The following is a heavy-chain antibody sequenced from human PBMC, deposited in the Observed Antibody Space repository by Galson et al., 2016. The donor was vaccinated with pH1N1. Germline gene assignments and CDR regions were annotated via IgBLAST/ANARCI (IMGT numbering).Heavy chain of an antibody. V-gene: IGHV3-30*12. D-gene: IGHD4-17*01. J-gene: IGHJ3*02. Sequence: SLRLSCAASGFTFSSCGIYWVRQAPGKGLEWVGNILYNGNDKYYADSVKGRFTISRDGSMTTVHLQMISVTVEDTAVYFCARGESGYGDSFPDVFDIWGQGTMVTVSS. CDR3: ARGESGYGDSFPDVFDI. CDR2: ILYNGNDK. CDR1: GFTFSSCG.